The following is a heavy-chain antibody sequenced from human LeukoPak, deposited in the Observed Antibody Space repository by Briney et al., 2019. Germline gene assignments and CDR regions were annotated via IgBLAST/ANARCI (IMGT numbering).Heavy chain of an antibody. V-gene: IGHV4-34*01. CDR1: GGSFSGYY. CDR3: ARVTAMAANNWFDP. Sequence: PSETLSLTCAVYGGSFSGYYWSWIRQPPGKGLEWIWEINHSGSTNYNPSLKSRVTISVDTSKNQFSLKLSSVTAADTAVYYCARVTAMAANNWFDPWGQGTLVTVSS. D-gene: IGHD5-18*01. CDR2: INHSGST. J-gene: IGHJ5*02.